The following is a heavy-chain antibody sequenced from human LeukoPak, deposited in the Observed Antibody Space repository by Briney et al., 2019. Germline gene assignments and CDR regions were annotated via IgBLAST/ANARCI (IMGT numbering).Heavy chain of an antibody. CDR1: GFTYSSYA. Sequence: GRSLRLSCAASGFTYSSYAMHWVRQAPGKGLEWVAVISYDGSNKYYADSVKGRFTISRDNSKNTLYLQMNSLRAEDTAVYYCAAKYRDDYYYGMDVWGQGTTVTVSS. V-gene: IGHV3-30-3*01. J-gene: IGHJ6*02. D-gene: IGHD4/OR15-4a*01. CDR2: ISYDGSNK. CDR3: AAKYRDDYYYGMDV.